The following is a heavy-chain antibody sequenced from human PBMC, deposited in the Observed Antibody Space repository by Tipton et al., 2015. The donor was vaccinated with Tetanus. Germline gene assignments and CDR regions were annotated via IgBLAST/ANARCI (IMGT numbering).Heavy chain of an antibody. D-gene: IGHD2-8*01. CDR2: IFYSGST. J-gene: IGHJ3*01. V-gene: IGHV4-61*08. CDR3: ARRSYCTSSRCFDAFDL. CDR1: GGSISGGDYS. Sequence: LRLSCAVSGGSISGGDYSWSWIRQPPGKGLEWISYIFYSGSTNYNPSLKSRVSISMYTSKNQISLKLSSVTAADTAVYFCARRSYCTSSRCFDAFDLWGPGTRVTVSS.